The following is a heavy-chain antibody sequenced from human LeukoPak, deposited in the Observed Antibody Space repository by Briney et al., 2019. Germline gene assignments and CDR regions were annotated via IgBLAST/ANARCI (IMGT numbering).Heavy chain of an antibody. J-gene: IGHJ6*02. CDR2: INPSGGST. V-gene: IGHV1-46*01. D-gene: IGHD2-8*01. CDR1: GYTFTSYY. CDR3: ARGGSTNGVFYYYYGMDV. Sequence: ASVKVSCKASGYTFTSYYMHWVRQAPGQGLEWMGIINPSGGSTSYAQKFQGRVTMTRDTSTSTVYMELSSLRSEDTAVYYCARGGSTNGVFYYYYGMDVWGQGTTVTVSS.